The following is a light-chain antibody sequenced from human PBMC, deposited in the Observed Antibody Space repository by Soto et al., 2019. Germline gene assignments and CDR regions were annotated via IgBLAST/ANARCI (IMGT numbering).Light chain of an antibody. CDR2: EVT. J-gene: IGLJ2*01. CDR3: SSYTSSNTLV. CDR1: SSDVGGYNY. Sequence: QSALTQPASVSGSPGQSITISCTGTSSDVGGYNYVSWYQQLPGKAPTLLIYEVTYRPSGVSNRFSGSKSGNTASLTISGLQAEDEADYYGSSYTSSNTLVFGGGTKLTVL. V-gene: IGLV2-14*01.